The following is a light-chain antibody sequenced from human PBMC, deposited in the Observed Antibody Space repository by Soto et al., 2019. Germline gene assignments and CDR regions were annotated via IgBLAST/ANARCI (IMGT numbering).Light chain of an antibody. CDR2: DAS. CDR1: QSVSSY. Sequence: EIVLTQSPATLSLSPGERATLSCRASQSVSSYLAWYPQKPGQAPRLLIYDASNRATGIPARFSGSGSGTDFTLTISSLEPEDFAVYYCQQRSNWPPWTFGQGTKLEIK. V-gene: IGKV3-11*01. J-gene: IGKJ2*02. CDR3: QQRSNWPPWT.